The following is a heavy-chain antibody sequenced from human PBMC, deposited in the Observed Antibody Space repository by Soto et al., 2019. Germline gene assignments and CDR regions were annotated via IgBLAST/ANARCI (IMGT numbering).Heavy chain of an antibody. D-gene: IGHD2-15*01. J-gene: IGHJ4*02. CDR2: INSDGSTT. Sequence: GGSLRLSCAASGFTFSSYWMHWVRQAPGKGLVWVSRINSDGSTTSYADSVKGQFTISRDNAKNTLDLQMNSLRVEDTAVYYCARDLTGSGTYWGQGTLVTVAS. V-gene: IGHV3-74*01. CDR3: ARDLTGSGTY. CDR1: GFTFSSYW.